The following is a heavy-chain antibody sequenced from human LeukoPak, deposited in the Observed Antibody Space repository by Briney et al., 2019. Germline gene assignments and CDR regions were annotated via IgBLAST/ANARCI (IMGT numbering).Heavy chain of an antibody. V-gene: IGHV4-34*01. J-gene: IGHJ4*02. Sequence: SETLSLTCAVYGGSFSGYYWCWSRHPPGKGLEWRGEINHSRSTYYNPSLTSRATISLDTSKNQFSLKLTCVTAADTAVYYCARHRSVDTVMAPNVFDYWGQGDLVPVSS. CDR1: GGSFSGYY. CDR2: INHSRST. CDR3: ARHRSVDTVMAPNVFDY. D-gene: IGHD5-18*01.